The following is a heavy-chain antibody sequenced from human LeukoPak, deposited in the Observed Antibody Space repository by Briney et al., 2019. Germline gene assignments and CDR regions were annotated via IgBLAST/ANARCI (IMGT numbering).Heavy chain of an antibody. V-gene: IGHV3-11*01. J-gene: IGHJ4*02. CDR2: ISSSGSTI. Sequence: PGGSLRLSCAASGFTFSDYYMSWIRQAPGKGLEWVSYISSSGSTIYYADSVKGRFTISRDNAKNSLYLQMNSLRAEDTAVYYCARGGHFKYGGKKGPVSRPIDSWGQGTLVTVSS. CDR1: GFTFSDYY. CDR3: ARGGHFKYGGKKGPVSRPIDS. D-gene: IGHD4/OR15-4a*01.